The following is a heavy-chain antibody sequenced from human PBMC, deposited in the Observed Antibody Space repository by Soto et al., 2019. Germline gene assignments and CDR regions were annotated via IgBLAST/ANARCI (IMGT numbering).Heavy chain of an antibody. V-gene: IGHV3-23*01. Sequence: GGSLRLSCAASGFALGSYAMSWVRQAPGDGLEWVSVISGSGGSTYYADSVKGRFTISRDNSKNTLYMQMNTLRAEDTAVYHCAKHRDYYDSSAYDYWGQGTLVTVSS. CDR3: AKHRDYYDSSAYDY. CDR2: ISGSGGST. D-gene: IGHD3-22*01. CDR1: GFALGSYA. J-gene: IGHJ4*02.